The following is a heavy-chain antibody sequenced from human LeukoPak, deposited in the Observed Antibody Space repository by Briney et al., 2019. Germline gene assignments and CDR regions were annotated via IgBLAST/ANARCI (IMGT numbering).Heavy chain of an antibody. CDR2: ISGSGGST. V-gene: IGHV3-23*01. CDR3: AKRRGGYDILTGYKEYYFDY. Sequence: GGSLRLSCAASGFTFSSYAMSWVRQAPGKGLEWVSAISGSGGSTYYADSVKGRFTISRDNSKNTLYLQMNSLRAEDAAVYYCAKRRGGYDILTGYKEYYFDYWGQGTLVTVSS. CDR1: GFTFSSYA. D-gene: IGHD3-9*01. J-gene: IGHJ4*02.